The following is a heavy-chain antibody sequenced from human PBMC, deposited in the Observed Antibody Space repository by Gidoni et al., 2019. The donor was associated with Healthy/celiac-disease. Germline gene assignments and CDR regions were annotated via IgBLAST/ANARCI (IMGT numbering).Heavy chain of an antibody. CDR2: IYYSGST. Sequence: QVQLQESGPGLVKPSETLSLTCTVSGGPISSYYWSWIRQPPGKGLAWIGYIYYSGSTNYNPSLKSRVTISLDTSKNQFSRKLSSVTAADTAVYYCARSIAVAGQLFDYWGQGTLVTVSS. CDR1: GGPISSYY. V-gene: IGHV4-59*08. CDR3: ARSIAVAGQLFDY. J-gene: IGHJ4*02. D-gene: IGHD6-19*01.